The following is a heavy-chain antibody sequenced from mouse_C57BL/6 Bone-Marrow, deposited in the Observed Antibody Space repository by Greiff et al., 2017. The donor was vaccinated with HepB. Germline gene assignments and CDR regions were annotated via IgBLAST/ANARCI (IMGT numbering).Heavy chain of an antibody. J-gene: IGHJ2*01. CDR2: IYPRDGST. D-gene: IGHD1-1*01. V-gene: IGHV1-78*01. CDR1: GYTFTDHT. CDR3: ASSPLLLSFDC. Sequence: QVQLQQSDAELVKPGASVKISCTVSGYTFTDHTIHWMKQRPEQGLEWIGYIYPRDGSTKDNEKFKGKATLTADKSSSTAYMQLNSLTSEDSAVYFGASSPLLLSFDCWGQGTTLTVSS.